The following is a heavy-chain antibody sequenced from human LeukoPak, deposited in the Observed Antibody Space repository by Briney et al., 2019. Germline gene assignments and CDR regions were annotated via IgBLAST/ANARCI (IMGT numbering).Heavy chain of an antibody. CDR1: GFTFSSYA. V-gene: IGHV3-23*01. D-gene: IGHD6-13*01. CDR2: ISGNGGST. CDR3: AKEVWDSSSWYYFDY. Sequence: GGSLRLSCAASGFTFSSYAMSWVRQAPGKGLEWVSAISGNGGSTYYADSVKGRFTISRDNSKNTLYLQMNSLRAEDTAVYYCAKEVWDSSSWYYFDYWGQGTLVTVSS. J-gene: IGHJ4*02.